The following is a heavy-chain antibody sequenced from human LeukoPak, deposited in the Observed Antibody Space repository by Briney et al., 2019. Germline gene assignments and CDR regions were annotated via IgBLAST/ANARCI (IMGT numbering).Heavy chain of an antibody. D-gene: IGHD6-13*01. CDR3: AKDSRSLAAAGEVDY. CDR1: GFTVSSNS. CDR2: IYSDNT. J-gene: IGHJ4*02. V-gene: IGHV3-53*01. Sequence: SGGSLRLSCTVSGFTVSSNSMSWVRQAPGKGLEWVSFIYSDNTHYSDSVKGRFTISRDNSKNTLYLQMNSLRAEDTAVYYCAKDSRSLAAAGEVDYWGQGTLVTVSS.